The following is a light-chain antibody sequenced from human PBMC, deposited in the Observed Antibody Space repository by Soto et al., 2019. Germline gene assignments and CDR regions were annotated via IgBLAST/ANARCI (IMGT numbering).Light chain of an antibody. CDR1: ISNIETNT. V-gene: IGLV1-44*01. CDR3: AAWDDSLNGPNYV. J-gene: IGLJ1*01. Sequence: QSLLTQPPSASGTPGQRVTISCSGSISNIETNTVIWFQQLPRTAPKLLIYSNNQRPSGVPDRFSGSKSGTSASLAISGLQSEDEADYYCAAWDDSLNGPNYVFGTGTKVTVL. CDR2: SNN.